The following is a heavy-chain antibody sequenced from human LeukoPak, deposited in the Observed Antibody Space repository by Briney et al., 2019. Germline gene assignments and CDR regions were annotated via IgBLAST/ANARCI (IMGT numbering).Heavy chain of an antibody. V-gene: IGHV4-59*01. CDR1: GGSISHYY. CDR2: IYYSGTT. D-gene: IGHD4/OR15-4a*01. Sequence: SETLSLTCTVSGGSISHYYWSWIRQPPGKGLEWIGYIYYSGTTNYNPSLKSRVTISVDTSKNLFSLKLNSVTAADTAVYYCAREDPQTKVPEGMDVWGQGTTVTVSS. CDR3: AREDPQTKVPEGMDV. J-gene: IGHJ6*02.